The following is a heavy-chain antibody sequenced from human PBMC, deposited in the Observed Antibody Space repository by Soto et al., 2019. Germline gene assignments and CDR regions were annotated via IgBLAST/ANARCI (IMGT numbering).Heavy chain of an antibody. Sequence: PSETLSLTCAVYGGSFSGYYWSWIRQPPGKGLEWIGEINHSGSTNYNPSLKSRVTISVDTSKNQFSLKLSSVTAADTAVYYCARGADYYDSSPFDYWGQGTLVTVSS. D-gene: IGHD3-22*01. CDR2: INHSGST. CDR1: GGSFSGYY. V-gene: IGHV4-34*01. J-gene: IGHJ4*02. CDR3: ARGADYYDSSPFDY.